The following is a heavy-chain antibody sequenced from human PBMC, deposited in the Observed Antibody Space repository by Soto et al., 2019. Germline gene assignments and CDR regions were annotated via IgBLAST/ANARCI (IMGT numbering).Heavy chain of an antibody. CDR1: GYTFTGYY. CDR3: ARYQSGLWNGGHCYCFGDMDV. J-gene: IGHJ6*03. Sequence: ASVKVSCKASGYTFTGYYMHWVRQAPGQGLEWMGWINPNSGGTNYAQKFQGWVTMTRDTSISTAYMELSRLRSDDTAVYYCARYQSGLWNGGHCYCFGDMDVWGKGTTVTVSS. V-gene: IGHV1-2*04. D-gene: IGHD2-8*02. CDR2: INPNSGGT.